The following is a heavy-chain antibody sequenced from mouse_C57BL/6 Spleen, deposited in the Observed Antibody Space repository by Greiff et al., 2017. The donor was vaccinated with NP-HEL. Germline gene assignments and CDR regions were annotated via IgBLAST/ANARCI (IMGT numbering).Heavy chain of an antibody. V-gene: IGHV1-80*01. J-gene: IGHJ3*01. D-gene: IGHD2-3*01. CDR2: IYPGDGAT. CDR1: GYAFSSYW. CDR3: ARGGDGYYVLFAY. Sequence: VQLVESGAELVKPGASVKISCKASGYAFSSYWMNWVKQRPGKGLEWIGQIYPGDGATNYNGKFQGKATLTADKSSSTAYMQLSSLTSEDSAVYFCARGGDGYYVLFAYWGQGTLVTVSA.